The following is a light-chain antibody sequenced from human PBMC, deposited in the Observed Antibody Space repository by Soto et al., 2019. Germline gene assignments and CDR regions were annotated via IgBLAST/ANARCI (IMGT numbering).Light chain of an antibody. J-gene: IGLJ3*02. V-gene: IGLV2-14*03. CDR2: DAI. CDR1: SSDVGGYDY. CDR3: SSYTSSSDAV. Sequence: QSALTQPASVSGSPGQSIAISCTGTSSDVGGYDYVSWYQQHPGKAPKLIIFDAINRPSGVSNRFSGSKSGNTASLTISGLQAEDEADYYCSSYTSSSDAVFGGGTKLTVL.